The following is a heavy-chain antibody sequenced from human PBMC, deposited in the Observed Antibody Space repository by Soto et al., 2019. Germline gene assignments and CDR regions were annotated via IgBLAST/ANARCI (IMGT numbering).Heavy chain of an antibody. Sequence: QVQLAQSGAEVKNPGASVKVSCKASGYTFTDYYIHWLRQAPAQGLEWMGWINPYSGDTKYAQKFQGRATMTRGTSISTTYMELSRLTSDDTALYYCARGPSHGAFDIWGQGTIITVSS. CDR1: GYTFTDYY. CDR3: ARGPSHGAFDI. CDR2: INPYSGDT. V-gene: IGHV1-2*02. J-gene: IGHJ3*02.